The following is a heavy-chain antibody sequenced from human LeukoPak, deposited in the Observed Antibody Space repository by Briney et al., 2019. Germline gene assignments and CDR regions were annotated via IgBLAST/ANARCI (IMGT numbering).Heavy chain of an antibody. CDR1: GFTFSSYA. Sequence: PGGSLRLSCAASGFTFSSYAMSWVRQAPGKGLEWVSAISGSGGSTYYADSVKGRFTISRDNSKNTLYLQMNSLRAEDTAVYYCAKDLAYYDFWSGAPGHDAFDIWGQGTMVTVSS. CDR3: AKDLAYYDFWSGAPGHDAFDI. V-gene: IGHV3-23*01. J-gene: IGHJ3*02. D-gene: IGHD3-3*01. CDR2: ISGSGGST.